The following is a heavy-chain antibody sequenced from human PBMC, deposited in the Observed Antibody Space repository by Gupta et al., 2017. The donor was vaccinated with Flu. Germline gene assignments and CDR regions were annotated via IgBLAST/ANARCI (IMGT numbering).Heavy chain of an antibody. Sequence: EVQLVESGGGLVQPGGSLRLSCAASGFTFSSYSMNWVRQAPGKGLEWVSYISSSSSTIYYADSVKGRFTISRDNAKNSLYLQMNSLRAEDTAVYYCARGLYDSSGYYYRVWGQGTLVTVSS. J-gene: IGHJ4*02. CDR1: GFTFSSYS. D-gene: IGHD3-22*01. CDR3: ARGLYDSSGYYYRV. CDR2: ISSSSSTI. V-gene: IGHV3-48*01.